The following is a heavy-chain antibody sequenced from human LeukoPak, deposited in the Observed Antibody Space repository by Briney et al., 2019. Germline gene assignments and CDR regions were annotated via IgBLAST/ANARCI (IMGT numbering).Heavy chain of an antibody. CDR2: ISYSGAT. J-gene: IGHJ6*03. Sequence: TSETLSLTCTLSGGTVTSSTYFWGWIRQPPGKGLEWIGSISYSGATYYNPSLKSRVSMSVHTSKNQFSLKLSSVTAADTAVYYCARDGFYYHYYMDVWGEGTMVTVSS. V-gene: IGHV4-39*07. CDR1: GGTVTSSTYF. D-gene: IGHD1-14*01. CDR3: ARDGFYYHYYMDV.